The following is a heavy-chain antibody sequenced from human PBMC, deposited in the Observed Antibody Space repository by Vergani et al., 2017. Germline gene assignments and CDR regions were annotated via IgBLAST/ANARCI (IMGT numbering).Heavy chain of an antibody. J-gene: IGHJ4*02. CDR1: GYTFSNYY. D-gene: IGHD3-9*01. Sequence: QVQVVQSGAEVKKSGASVKVSCKTSGYTFSNYYMHWVRQAPGQGIEWMGIINPSGGHTNYAQKFQGRVTMTRDTSTSTVYMELSSLRSEDTAIYYCARGDYGILTDYRYWGQGTLVTVSA. V-gene: IGHV1-46*03. CDR3: ARGDYGILTDYRY. CDR2: INPSGGHT.